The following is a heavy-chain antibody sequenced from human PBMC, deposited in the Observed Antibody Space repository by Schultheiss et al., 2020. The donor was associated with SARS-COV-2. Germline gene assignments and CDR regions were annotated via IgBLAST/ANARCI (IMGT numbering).Heavy chain of an antibody. Sequence: GESLKISCAASGFSFSDYGMHWVRQAPGKGLEWVAFTRYDGGKDYYSDSVKGRFTISRDNSKNTLYLQMNSLGAEDTAVYYCASGSSGWYSTFTYWGQGTLVTVSS. CDR2: TRYDGGKD. D-gene: IGHD6-19*01. CDR3: ASGSSGWYSTFTY. V-gene: IGHV3-30*02. J-gene: IGHJ4*02. CDR1: GFSFSDYG.